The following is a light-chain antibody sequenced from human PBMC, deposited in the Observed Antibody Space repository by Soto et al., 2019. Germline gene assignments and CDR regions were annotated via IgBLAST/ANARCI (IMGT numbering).Light chain of an antibody. J-gene: IGKJ4*01. CDR2: KAS. CDR3: QQYYSYSPLT. Sequence: DIQMTQSPSTLSASVGVTVTVTCGASQSVSDWVAWYQQQAGRAPRLLIYKASSLQSGVPSRFSGSGFGKEFTLTISSLQPDDFASYYCQQYYSYSPLTFGGGTKVDIK. CDR1: QSVSDW. V-gene: IGKV1-5*03.